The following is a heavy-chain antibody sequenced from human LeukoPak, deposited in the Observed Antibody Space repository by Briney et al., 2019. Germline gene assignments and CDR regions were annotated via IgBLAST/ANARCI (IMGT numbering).Heavy chain of an antibody. V-gene: IGHV1-18*01. Sequence: ASVKVSCKASGYTFTSYGISWVRQAPGQGLEWMGWISAYNGNTSYAQKLQGRVTMTTDTSTSTAYMELRSLRSDDTAVDYCARLTAGVVVAAHHVVEAKLYHYFDFWGQGTLVTVSS. CDR3: ARLTAGVVVAAHHVVEAKLYHYFDF. CDR1: GYTFTSYG. D-gene: IGHD2-15*01. CDR2: ISAYNGNT. J-gene: IGHJ4*02.